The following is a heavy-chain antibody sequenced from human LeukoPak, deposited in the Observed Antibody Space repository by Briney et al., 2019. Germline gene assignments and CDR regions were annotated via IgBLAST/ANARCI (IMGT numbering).Heavy chain of an antibody. V-gene: IGHV4-59*01. J-gene: IGHJ6*02. Sequence: SETLSLTCTVSGGSISSYYWSWIRQPPGKGLEWIGYIYYSGSTNYNPSLKSRVTISVDTSKNQFSLKLSSVAAADTAVYYCARGGYSYGYRGMDVWGQGTTVTVSS. CDR2: IYYSGST. CDR3: ARGGYSYGYRGMDV. D-gene: IGHD5-18*01. CDR1: GGSISSYY.